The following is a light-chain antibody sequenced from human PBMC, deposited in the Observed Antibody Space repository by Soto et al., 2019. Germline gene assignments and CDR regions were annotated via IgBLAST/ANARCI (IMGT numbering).Light chain of an antibody. Sequence: DIQMTQSPSSLSASVGDRVTITCRASQDIRHALGWYQQKPGKVPKRLIYSASSLQNGVPSRFSCSLSETVFSLTIIRLQPDDFATYFCLQHADYPFTFGQGTRLEI. CDR3: LQHADYPFT. J-gene: IGKJ2*01. CDR1: QDIRHA. CDR2: SAS. V-gene: IGKV1-17*01.